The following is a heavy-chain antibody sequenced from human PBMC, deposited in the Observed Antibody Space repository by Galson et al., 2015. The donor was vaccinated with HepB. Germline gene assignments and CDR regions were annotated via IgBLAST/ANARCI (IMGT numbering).Heavy chain of an antibody. CDR3: AHGEYSYGN. V-gene: IGHV3-23*01. J-gene: IGHJ4*02. Sequence: SLRLSCAASGFSFSNYAMTWVRQAPGKGPEWVASISISGYRTYYADSVKGRFTISRDNSQNTLYLQMNNLRAEDTAVYYCAHGEYSYGNWGQGTLVSVSS. CDR2: ISISGYRT. D-gene: IGHD3-10*01. CDR1: GFSFSNYA.